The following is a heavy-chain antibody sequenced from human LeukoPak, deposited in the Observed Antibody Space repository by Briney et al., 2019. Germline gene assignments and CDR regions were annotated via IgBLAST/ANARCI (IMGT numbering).Heavy chain of an antibody. D-gene: IGHD2-21*01. CDR1: GGSISSYY. V-gene: IGHV4-59*01. CDR3: ARGAVVIALSFDI. J-gene: IGHJ3*02. CDR2: IYYSGST. Sequence: SETLSLTCTVSGGSISSYYWSWIRQPPGKGLEWIGYIYYSGSTNYNPSPKRRVTISVDTSKNQFSLKLSSVTAADTAVYYCARGAVVIALSFDIWGQGTMVTVSS.